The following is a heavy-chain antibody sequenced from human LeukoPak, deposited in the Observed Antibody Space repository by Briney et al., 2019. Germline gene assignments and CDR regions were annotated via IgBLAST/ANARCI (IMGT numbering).Heavy chain of an antibody. CDR3: AKDMAQEYCSGGSCLSAFDY. Sequence: GGSLRLSCAASGFTFSSYEMNWVRQAPGKGLEWVSYISSSGSTIYYADSVKGRFTISRDNAKNSLYLQMNSLRAEDTALYYCAKDMAQEYCSGGSCLSAFDYWGQGTLVTVSS. V-gene: IGHV3-48*03. CDR2: ISSSGSTI. CDR1: GFTFSSYE. D-gene: IGHD2-15*01. J-gene: IGHJ4*02.